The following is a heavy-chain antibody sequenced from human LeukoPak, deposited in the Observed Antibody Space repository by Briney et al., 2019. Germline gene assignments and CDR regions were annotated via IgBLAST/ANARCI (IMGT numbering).Heavy chain of an antibody. Sequence: GGSLRLSCAASGFTFSYYWMHWVRQAPGKGLVWVSRINTDGSGTGYADSVRGRFTISRDNAKNSLYLQMNSLRAEDTAVYYCARSLVGIPNWFDPWGQGTLVTVSS. CDR2: INTDGSGT. V-gene: IGHV3-74*01. CDR1: GFTFSYYW. D-gene: IGHD2-15*01. CDR3: ARSLVGIPNWFDP. J-gene: IGHJ5*02.